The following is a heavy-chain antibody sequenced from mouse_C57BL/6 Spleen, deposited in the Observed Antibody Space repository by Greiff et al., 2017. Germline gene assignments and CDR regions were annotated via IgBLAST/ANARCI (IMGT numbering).Heavy chain of an antibody. CDR2: ISSGSSTI. Sequence: EVQLVESGGGLVKPGGSLKLSCAASGFTFSDYGMHWVRQAPEKGLEWVAYISSGSSTIYYADTVKGRFTISRDNAKNTLFLQMTSLRSEDTAMYYCARKDYYGDWYFDVWGTGTTVTVSS. V-gene: IGHV5-17*01. CDR1: GFTFSDYG. D-gene: IGHD1-1*01. J-gene: IGHJ1*03. CDR3: ARKDYYGDWYFDV.